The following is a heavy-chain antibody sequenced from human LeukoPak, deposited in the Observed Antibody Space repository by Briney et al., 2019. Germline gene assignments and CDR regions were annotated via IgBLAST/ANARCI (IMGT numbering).Heavy chain of an antibody. CDR2: VNPNSGDT. J-gene: IGHJ3*02. V-gene: IGHV1-2*02. CDR1: GYTFTGYY. Sequence: ASVKVSCKASGYTFTGYYLHWVRQAPGQGLEWMGCVNPNSGDTNYAQKFQGSVTMTRDTSISTVYMELSRLRSDDTAVYYCARGSGVVWFGGIGAFDIWGQGTMVTVSS. CDR3: ARGSGVVWFGGIGAFDI. D-gene: IGHD3-10*01.